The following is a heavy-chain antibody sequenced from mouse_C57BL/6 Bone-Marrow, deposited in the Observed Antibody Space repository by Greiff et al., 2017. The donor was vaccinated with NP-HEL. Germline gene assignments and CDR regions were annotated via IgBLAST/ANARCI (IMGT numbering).Heavy chain of an antibody. Sequence: QVHVKQSGAELARPGASVKMSCKASGYTFTSYTMHWVKQRPGQGLEWIGYINPSSGYTKYNQKFKDKATLTADKSSSTAYMQLSSLTSEDSAVYYCARSYVTSAWFAYWGQGTLVTVSA. CDR1: GYTFTSYT. CDR3: ARSYVTSAWFAY. V-gene: IGHV1-4*01. CDR2: INPSSGYT. J-gene: IGHJ3*01. D-gene: IGHD2-12*01.